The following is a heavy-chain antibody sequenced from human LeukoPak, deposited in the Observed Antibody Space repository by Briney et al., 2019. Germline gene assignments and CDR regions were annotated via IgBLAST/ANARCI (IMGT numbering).Heavy chain of an antibody. Sequence: PGGSLTLSCAACGFTFNNYAMTWVRQAPGKGLEWVSHVSGSGGITYYADSVKGRFTISRDNSKNTVYLQMNSLRAEDTAVYYCAKTTAGNSSGRYPGWPVDYWGQGTLVTVSS. D-gene: IGHD6-19*01. CDR1: GFTFNNYA. J-gene: IGHJ4*02. CDR3: AKTTAGNSSGRYPGWPVDY. CDR2: VSGSGGIT. V-gene: IGHV3-23*01.